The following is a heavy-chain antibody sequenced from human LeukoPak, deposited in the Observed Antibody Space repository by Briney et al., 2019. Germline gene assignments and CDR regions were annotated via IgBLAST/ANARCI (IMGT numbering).Heavy chain of an antibody. V-gene: IGHV4-31*03. CDR3: ATGPDLYGDYEQIDY. J-gene: IGHJ4*02. Sequence: SETLSLTCTVSGGSISSGGYYWSWIRQHPGKGLEWIGYIYYSGSTYYNPSLKSRVTISVDTSKNQFSLKLSSVTAADTAVYYCATGPDLYGDYEQIDYWGQGTLVTVSS. D-gene: IGHD4-17*01. CDR2: IYYSGST. CDR1: GGSISSGGYY.